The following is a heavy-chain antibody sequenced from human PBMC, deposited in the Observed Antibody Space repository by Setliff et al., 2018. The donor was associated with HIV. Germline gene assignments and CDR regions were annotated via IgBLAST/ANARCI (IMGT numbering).Heavy chain of an antibody. V-gene: IGHV7-4-1*02. Sequence: ASVKVSCKASGYTFTNYAINWVQQAPGQGLEWMGWINTNTGNPKYAKGFTGRFVFYLDTSVSTAYLQISRLKAEDTAMYYCARCGNGGKCYHGSGWFDPWGQGTLVTVSS. CDR2: INTNTGNP. D-gene: IGHD2-15*01. CDR1: GYTFTNYA. CDR3: ARCGNGGKCYHGSGWFDP. J-gene: IGHJ5*02.